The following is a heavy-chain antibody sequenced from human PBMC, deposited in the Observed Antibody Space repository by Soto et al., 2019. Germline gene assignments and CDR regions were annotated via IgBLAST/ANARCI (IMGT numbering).Heavy chain of an antibody. V-gene: IGHV1-2*04. D-gene: IGHD3-3*01. Sequence: ASVKVSCKASGYTFTGYYMHWVRQAPGQGLEWMGWINPNSGGTNYAQKFQGWVTMTRDTSISTAYMELSRLRSDDTAVYYCARETTYYDFWSGPGNDAFDIWGQGTLVTVSS. CDR2: INPNSGGT. CDR1: GYTFTGYY. CDR3: ARETTYYDFWSGPGNDAFDI. J-gene: IGHJ3*02.